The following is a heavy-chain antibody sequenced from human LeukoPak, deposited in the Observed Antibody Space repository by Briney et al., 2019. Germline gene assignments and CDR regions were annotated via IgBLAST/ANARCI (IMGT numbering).Heavy chain of an antibody. Sequence: PGGSLRLSCAASGFTFSSYWMSWVRQAPGKGLEWVANIKQDGSEKYYVDSVKGRFTISRDNAKNSLYLQMNSLRAEDTAVYYCARDLYQLLISRAFDYWGQGTLVTVSS. V-gene: IGHV3-7*01. CDR3: ARDLYQLLISRAFDY. CDR1: GFTFSSYW. J-gene: IGHJ4*02. D-gene: IGHD2-2*01. CDR2: IKQDGSEK.